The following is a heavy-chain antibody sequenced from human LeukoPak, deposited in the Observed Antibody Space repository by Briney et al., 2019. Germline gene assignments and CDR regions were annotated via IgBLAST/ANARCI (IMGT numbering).Heavy chain of an antibody. CDR2: ISYDGSNK. J-gene: IGHJ4*02. CDR1: VFTVSSYA. CDR3: ARAPLLGMIDY. V-gene: IGHV3-30*04. D-gene: IGHD1-26*01. Sequence: GGSLRLSCAASVFTVSSYAMHWVRQAPGKGLEWVAVISYDGSNKYYADSVKGRFTISRDNSKNTLYLQMNSLRAEDTAVYYCARAPLLGMIDYWGQGTLVTVSS.